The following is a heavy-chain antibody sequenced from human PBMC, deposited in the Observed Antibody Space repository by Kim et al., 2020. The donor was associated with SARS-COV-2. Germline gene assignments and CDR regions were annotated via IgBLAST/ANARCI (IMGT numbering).Heavy chain of an antibody. D-gene: IGHD6-13*01. CDR1: GGTFSSYA. CDR3: ARRNIAAAGTWWFDP. J-gene: IGHJ5*02. V-gene: IGHV1-69*13. CDR2: IIPIFGTA. Sequence: SVKVSKASGGTFSSYAISWVRQAPGQGLEWMGGIIPIFGTANYAQKFQGRVTITADESTSTAYMELSSLRSEDTAVYYCARRNIAAAGTWWFDPWGQGTLVTVSS.